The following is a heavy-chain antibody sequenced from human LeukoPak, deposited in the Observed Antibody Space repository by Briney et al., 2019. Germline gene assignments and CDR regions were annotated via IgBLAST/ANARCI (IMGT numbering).Heavy chain of an antibody. V-gene: IGHV3-53*01. CDR2: IYSGGGT. D-gene: IGHD3-9*01. CDR3: ARGVGARLVFDS. J-gene: IGHJ4*02. CDR1: GFTVSSSY. Sequence: GGSLRLSCAASGFTVSSSYMSWVRQAPGKGLESVSVIYSGGGTFYTDSVKGRFTISRDNSRNTLYLQMNSLRVEDTALYYCARGVGARLVFDSWGQGTRVTVSS.